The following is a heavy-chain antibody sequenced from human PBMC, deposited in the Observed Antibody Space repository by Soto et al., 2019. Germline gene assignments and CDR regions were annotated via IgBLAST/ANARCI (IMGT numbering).Heavy chain of an antibody. CDR3: AIYKGLTMIVEVTEGHAFDI. J-gene: IGHJ3*02. V-gene: IGHV3-30*03. CDR1: GFTFSSYG. D-gene: IGHD3-22*01. CDR2: ISYDGSNK. Sequence: GSLRLSCAASGFTFSSYGMHWVRQAPGKGLEWVAVISYDGSNKYYADSVKGRFTISRDNSKNTLYLQMNSLRAEDTAVYYCAIYKGLTMIVEVTEGHAFDIGGQGTMVTVSS.